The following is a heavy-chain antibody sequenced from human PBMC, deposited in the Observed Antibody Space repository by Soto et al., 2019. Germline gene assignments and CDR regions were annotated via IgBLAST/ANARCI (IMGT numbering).Heavy chain of an antibody. CDR2: IYYSGST. CDR3: AISVTTYYYDYMYV. D-gene: IGHD4-17*01. Sequence: SETLSLTCTVSGGSISSYYWSWIRQPPGKGLEWIGYIYYSGSTNYNPSLKSRVTISVDTSKNQFSLKLSSVTAADTAVYYCAISVTTYYYDYMYVWAKGTTVTVS. CDR1: GGSISSYY. V-gene: IGHV4-59*01. J-gene: IGHJ6*03.